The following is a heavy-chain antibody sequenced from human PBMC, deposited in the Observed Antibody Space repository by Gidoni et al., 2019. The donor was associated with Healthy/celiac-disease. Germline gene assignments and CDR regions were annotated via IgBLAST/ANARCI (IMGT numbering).Heavy chain of an antibody. CDR1: GYSISSGYY. D-gene: IGHD3-16*02. V-gene: IGHV4-38-2*01. J-gene: IGHJ4*02. CDR3: ARGYPRGYFDY. Sequence: QVQLQESGPGLVKPSETLSLTCAVSGYSISSGYYWGWIRQPPGKGLEWIGSIYHSGSTYYNPSLKSRVTISVDTSKNQFSLKLSSVTAADTAVYYCARGYPRGYFDYWGQGTLVTVSS. CDR2: IYHSGST.